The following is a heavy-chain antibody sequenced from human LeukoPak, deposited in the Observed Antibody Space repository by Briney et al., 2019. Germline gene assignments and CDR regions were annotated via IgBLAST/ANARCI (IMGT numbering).Heavy chain of an antibody. Sequence: GGSLRLSCAASGFTFSRDSMNWVRQAPGKGLEWVSSISSSSSYIYYADSVKGRFTISRDNAKNSLYLQMNSLRAEDTAVYYCARGFNHPLYSSSWYGYWGQGTLVTVSS. CDR1: GFTFSRDS. CDR3: ARGFNHPLYSSSWYGY. V-gene: IGHV3-21*01. J-gene: IGHJ4*02. CDR2: ISSSSSYI. D-gene: IGHD6-13*01.